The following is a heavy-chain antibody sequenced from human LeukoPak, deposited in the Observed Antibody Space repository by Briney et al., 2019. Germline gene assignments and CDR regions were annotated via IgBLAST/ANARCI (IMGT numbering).Heavy chain of an antibody. Sequence: PGTSLRLSCAASGFTFNSYGMHWVRQAPGKGLEWVAFIWYDGSNKYFADSVKGRFTISRDNSRNTLYLQMNSLRAEDTAVYYCARGSAHRTTPLKPTYYYYYMDVWGKGTTVTVSS. J-gene: IGHJ6*03. CDR1: GFTFNSYG. V-gene: IGHV3-33*01. CDR2: IWYDGSNK. CDR3: ARGSAHRTTPLKPTYYYYYMDV. D-gene: IGHD1-1*01.